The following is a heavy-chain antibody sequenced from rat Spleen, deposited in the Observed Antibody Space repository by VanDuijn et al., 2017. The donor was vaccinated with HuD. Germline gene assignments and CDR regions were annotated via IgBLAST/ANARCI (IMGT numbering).Heavy chain of an antibody. CDR1: GFSLTSYH. CDR3: TRESLPGYNSHWFVY. D-gene: IGHD1-4*01. CDR2: IWTGGST. V-gene: IGHV2-43*01. J-gene: IGHJ3*01. Sequence: QVQLKESGPGLVQPSQTLSLTCTVSGFSLTSYHVSWVLQPPGKGLEWMGVIWTGGSTAYNSLLKSRLSITRDISKSQVFLKMNSLQTEDTATYFCTRESLPGYNSHWFVYWGQGTLVTVSS.